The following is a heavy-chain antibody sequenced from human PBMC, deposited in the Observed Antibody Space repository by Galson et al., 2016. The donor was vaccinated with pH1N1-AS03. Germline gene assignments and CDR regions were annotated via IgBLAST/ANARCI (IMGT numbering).Heavy chain of an antibody. CDR2: IFWDGET. D-gene: IGHD2-15*01. V-gene: IGHV2-5*02. CDR1: GFSLSTGGVH. J-gene: IGHJ4*02. Sequence: PALVTPTQTLTLTCTFSGFSLSTGGVHVAWIRQPPGKALEWLALIFWDGETRYRPSLRSRLTITKDTSKNQVVLTMTNMDPVDTATYYLERSTNVNEDLDFRGQGTLVTVSS. CDR3: ERSTNVNEDLDF.